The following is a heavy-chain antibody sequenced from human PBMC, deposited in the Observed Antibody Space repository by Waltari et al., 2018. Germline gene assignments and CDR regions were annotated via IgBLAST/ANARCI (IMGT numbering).Heavy chain of an antibody. CDR2: IFIGCST. D-gene: IGHD3-3*01. Sequence: EVQLVESGGAWIQPGGSLRLSCGAPGFTVGSNTMTGVGQAPGEGLEWVSVIFIGCSTYYADSVKGRFTISRDNSKNTLYLQMNSLRAEDTAVYYCASGVRFLEWLFRFDYWGQGTLVTVSS. V-gene: IGHV3-53*01. CDR1: GFTVGSNT. J-gene: IGHJ4*02. CDR3: ASGVRFLEWLFRFDY.